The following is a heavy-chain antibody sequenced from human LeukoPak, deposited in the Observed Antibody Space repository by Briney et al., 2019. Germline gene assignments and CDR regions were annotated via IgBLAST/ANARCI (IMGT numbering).Heavy chain of an antibody. J-gene: IGHJ4*02. D-gene: IGHD6-19*01. CDR1: GFTFSSYA. CDR3: ARGQVPYSSGWYLVY. V-gene: IGHV3-30*04. CDR2: ISYDGSNK. Sequence: GGSLRLSCAASGFTFSSYAMHWVRQAPGKGLEWVAVISYDGSNKYYADSVKGRFTISRDNSKNTLYLQMNSLRAEDTAVYYCARGQVPYSSGWYLVYWGQGTLVTVSS.